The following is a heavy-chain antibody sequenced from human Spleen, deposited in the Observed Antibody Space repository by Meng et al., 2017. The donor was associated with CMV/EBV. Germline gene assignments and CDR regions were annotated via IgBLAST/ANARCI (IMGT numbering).Heavy chain of an antibody. V-gene: IGHV4-31*03. J-gene: IGHJ4*02. CDR1: GGSISSGDYF. CDR3: ARDKTLGVIDY. CDR2: IYYSGST. Sequence: SETLSLTCTVSGGSISSGDYFWSWIRQPPGKGLEWIGHIYYSGSTYYIPSLRSRVIISGDTSKNHFSLRLTSVTAADTAVYYCARDKTLGVIDYWGQGTLVTVSS.